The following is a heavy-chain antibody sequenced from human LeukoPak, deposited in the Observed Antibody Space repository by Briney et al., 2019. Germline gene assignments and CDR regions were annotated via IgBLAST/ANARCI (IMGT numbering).Heavy chain of an antibody. CDR3: ARDQAYSSSWYFDY. Sequence: PSETLSLTCTVSGGSISSGSYYWSWIRQPAGKGLEWIGRIYTSGSTNYNPSLKSRVTISVDTSKNQFSLKLSSVTAADTAVYYCARDQAYSSSWYFDYWGQGTLVTVSS. J-gene: IGHJ4*02. CDR2: IYTSGST. D-gene: IGHD6-13*01. CDR1: GGSISSGSYY. V-gene: IGHV4-61*02.